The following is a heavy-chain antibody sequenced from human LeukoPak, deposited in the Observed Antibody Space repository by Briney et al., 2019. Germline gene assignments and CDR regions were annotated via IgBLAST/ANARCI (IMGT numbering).Heavy chain of an antibody. J-gene: IGHJ4*02. V-gene: IGHV3-21*01. CDR3: AGCTTGSTFGSRREVKRSREIDF. Sequence: GGSLRLSCAASGFTFSSYSMNWVRQAPGKGLEWVSSISSSSSNIYYADSVKGRFAISSDNAKNSLYLQMNSLRVEDTAGYYCAGCTTGSTFGSRREVKRSREIDFWGKGTLVTVSS. D-gene: IGHD1-1*01. CDR2: ISSSSSNI. CDR1: GFTFSSYS.